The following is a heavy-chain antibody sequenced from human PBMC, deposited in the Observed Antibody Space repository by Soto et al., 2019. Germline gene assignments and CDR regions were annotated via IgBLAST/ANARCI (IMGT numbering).Heavy chain of an antibody. V-gene: IGHV1-18*01. Sequence: ASVKVSCKASGYTFTDYGISWVRQAPGQGLQWMGWITAFNGNTKYAQQFQGRVTMTTDTSTSTAYMELRSLESDDTAVYYCARISQSDFWSGYYYFFDCWGQGTLVTVSS. D-gene: IGHD3-3*01. CDR1: GYTFTDYG. CDR3: ARISQSDFWSGYYYFFDC. CDR2: ITAFNGNT. J-gene: IGHJ4*02.